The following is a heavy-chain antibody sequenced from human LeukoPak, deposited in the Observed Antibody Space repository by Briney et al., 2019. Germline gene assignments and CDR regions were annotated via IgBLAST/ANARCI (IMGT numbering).Heavy chain of an antibody. CDR3: ANNYYDSGGYSYFDY. D-gene: IGHD3-22*01. V-gene: IGHV3-23*01. CDR2: ISGSGGST. J-gene: IGHJ4*02. CDR1: GFTFSSYA. Sequence: GVSLRLSCAASGFTFSSYAMSWVRQAPGKGLEWVSIISGSGGSTYYADSVKGRFTISRDNSKNTLYLHMNSLRAEDTAVYYCANNYYDSGGYSYFDYWGQGTLVTVSS.